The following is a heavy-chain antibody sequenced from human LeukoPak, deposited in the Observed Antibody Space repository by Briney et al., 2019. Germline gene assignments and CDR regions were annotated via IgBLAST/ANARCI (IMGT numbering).Heavy chain of an antibody. CDR2: IYYSGGT. J-gene: IGHJ4*02. CDR1: GRSISSGVYY. D-gene: IGHD5-18*01. CDR3: ARVSTGIPDY. Sequence: PAETLSLTCTVSGRSISSGVYYWSWIRQPPGKGLEWMGYIYYSGGTYYHPSLKSRVTISIDTSKNQFSLNLTSVTAADTAVYFCARVSTGIPDYWGQGTLVVVSS. V-gene: IGHV4-30-4*01.